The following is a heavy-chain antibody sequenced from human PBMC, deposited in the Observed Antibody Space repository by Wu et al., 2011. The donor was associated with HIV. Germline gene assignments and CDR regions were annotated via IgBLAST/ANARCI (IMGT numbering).Heavy chain of an antibody. D-gene: IGHD2-15*01. CDR1: VTPLAPSV. CDR3: ARPYCSDGNCLGFDY. J-gene: IGHJ4*02. CDR2: STLKIGGT. V-gene: IGHV1-2*02. Sequence: QVQLVPNLELRWRSLGPRVDGVSLSRLLVTPLAPSVSTGCDRPLDKSLSGWVGSTLKIGGTNYAQKFQGRVTMTRDTSISTAYMELSRLRSDDTAVYYCARPYCSDGNCLGFDYWGQGTLVTVSS.